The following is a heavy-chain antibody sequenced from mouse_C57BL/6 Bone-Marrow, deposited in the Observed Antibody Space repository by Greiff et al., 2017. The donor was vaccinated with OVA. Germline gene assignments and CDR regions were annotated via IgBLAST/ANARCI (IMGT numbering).Heavy chain of an antibody. Sequence: QVHVKQPGAELVRPGTSVKLYCKASGYTFTSYWMHWVKQRPGQGLEWIGVIDPSDSYTNYNQKFKGKATLTVDTSSSTAYMQLSSLTSEDSAVYYCAGYYYGSSYVDYWGQGTTLTVSS. CDR3: AGYYYGSSYVDY. D-gene: IGHD1-1*01. V-gene: IGHV1-59*01. J-gene: IGHJ2*01. CDR1: GYTFTSYW. CDR2: IDPSDSYT.